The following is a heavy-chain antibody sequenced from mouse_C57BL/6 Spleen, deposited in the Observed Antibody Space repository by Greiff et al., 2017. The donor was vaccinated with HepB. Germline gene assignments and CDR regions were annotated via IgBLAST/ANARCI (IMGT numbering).Heavy chain of an antibody. Sequence: EVQLQQSGPELVKPGASVKISCKASGYTFTDYYMNWVKQSHGKSLEWIGDINPNNGGTSYNQKFKGKATLTVDKSSSTAYMELRSLTSEDSAVYYCARARLYDPHFDYWGQGTTLTVSS. CDR1: GYTFTDYY. CDR2: INPNNGGT. V-gene: IGHV1-26*01. D-gene: IGHD2-3*01. CDR3: ARARLYDPHFDY. J-gene: IGHJ2*01.